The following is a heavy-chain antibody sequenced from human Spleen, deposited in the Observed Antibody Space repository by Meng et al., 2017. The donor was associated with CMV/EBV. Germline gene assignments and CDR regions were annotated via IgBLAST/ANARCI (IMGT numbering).Heavy chain of an antibody. CDR2: INPNTGGT. CDR1: GFTFTGYY. CDR3: ARGVGHDDFWRSNWFDP. D-gene: IGHD3-3*01. V-gene: IGHV1-2*02. Sequence: ASVKVSCKASGFTFTGYYIHWVRQAPGQGLEWMGWINPNTGGTNYAQKFEGRVTLTGDTSISTAYMELKRMTSDDTAVYYCARGVGHDDFWRSNWFDPWGQGTLVTVSS. J-gene: IGHJ5*02.